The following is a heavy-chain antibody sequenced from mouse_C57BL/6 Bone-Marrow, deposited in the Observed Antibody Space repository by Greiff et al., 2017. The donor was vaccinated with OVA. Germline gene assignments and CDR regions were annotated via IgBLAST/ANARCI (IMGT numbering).Heavy chain of an antibody. CDR1: GYTFTTYP. V-gene: IGHV1-47*01. Sequence: VQGVESGAELVKPGASVKMSCKASGYTFTTYPIEWMKQNPGKSLEWIGNFHPYNDDTKYNEKFKGKATLTVEKSSSTVYLELSRLTSDDSAVYDCARGGDPYGGFAYWGQGTLVTVSA. CDR2: FHPYNDDT. D-gene: IGHD1-2*01. CDR3: ARGGDPYGGFAY. J-gene: IGHJ3*01.